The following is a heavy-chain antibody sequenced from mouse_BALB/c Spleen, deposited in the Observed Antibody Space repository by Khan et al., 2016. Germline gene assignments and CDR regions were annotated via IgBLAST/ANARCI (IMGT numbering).Heavy chain of an antibody. J-gene: IGHJ2*01. Sequence: QVQLKESGAELVRPGSSVKISCKASGYAVSSYWMNWVKQRPGQGLEWIGQVYPGDGDTNYNGKFKDKATLTADKSSSTTYMQLSSPTSEDSAVYFCARLLRPTYYFDYWGRGDTLTVSS. CDR2: VYPGDGDT. D-gene: IGHD1-2*01. CDR1: GYAVSSYW. V-gene: IGHV1-80*01. CDR3: ARLLRPTYYFDY.